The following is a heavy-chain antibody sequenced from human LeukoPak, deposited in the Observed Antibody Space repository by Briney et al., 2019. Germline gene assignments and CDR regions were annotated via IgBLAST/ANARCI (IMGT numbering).Heavy chain of an antibody. D-gene: IGHD4-17*01. CDR1: GGSISSGGYY. CDR2: IYHSGST. J-gene: IGHJ4*02. CDR3: ARVYGFQFFDY. Sequence: PPQTLSLTCTVSGGSISSGGYYWSWIRQPPGKGLEWIGYIYHSGSTYYNPSLKSRVTISVDRSKNQFSLKLSSVTAADTAVYYCARVYGFQFFDYWGQGTLVTVSA. V-gene: IGHV4-30-2*01.